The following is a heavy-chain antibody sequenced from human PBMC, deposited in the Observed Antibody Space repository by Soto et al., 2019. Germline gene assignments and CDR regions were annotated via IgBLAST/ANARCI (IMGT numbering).Heavy chain of an antibody. Sequence: EVQLVESGGGLVQPGGSLRLSCAASGFTFSSYAMHWVRQAPGKGLEYVSAISSNGGSTYYANSVKGRFTISRDNSKNTLYLQMGSLRAEDMAVYYCARGPAAAGSHYFDYWGQGTLVTVSS. D-gene: IGHD6-13*01. CDR1: GFTFSSYA. CDR2: ISSNGGST. V-gene: IGHV3-64*01. CDR3: ARGPAAAGSHYFDY. J-gene: IGHJ4*02.